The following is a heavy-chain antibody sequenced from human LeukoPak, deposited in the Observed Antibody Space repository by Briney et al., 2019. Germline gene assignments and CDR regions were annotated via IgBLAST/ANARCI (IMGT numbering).Heavy chain of an antibody. Sequence: ASVKVSCKASGYTFTIYYIHWVRQAPGQGLEWMGILNPSGGSTNYAQKFQGRVTMTRDTSTSTVYMELSSLRSEDTAVYYCARRDGSGWYYWGQGTLVTVSS. CDR1: GYTFTIYY. CDR2: LNPSGGST. J-gene: IGHJ4*02. D-gene: IGHD6-19*01. CDR3: ARRDGSGWYY. V-gene: IGHV1-46*01.